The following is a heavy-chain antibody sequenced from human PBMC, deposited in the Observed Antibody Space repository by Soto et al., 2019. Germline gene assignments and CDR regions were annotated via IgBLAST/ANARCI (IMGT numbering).Heavy chain of an antibody. CDR2: ISGSAGST. CDR1: GFTFSTFA. CDR3: ARRVYCSGVACSSGYNWFDP. Sequence: PGGCLRLSCAASGFTFSTFAMSWVRQAPGKGLEWVSTISGSAGSTYYADSVKGRFTISRDNSQDTLYLQMNSLRAEDTAVYYCARRVYCSGVACSSGYNWFDPWGQGTLVTVSS. J-gene: IGHJ5*02. D-gene: IGHD2-15*01. V-gene: IGHV3-23*01.